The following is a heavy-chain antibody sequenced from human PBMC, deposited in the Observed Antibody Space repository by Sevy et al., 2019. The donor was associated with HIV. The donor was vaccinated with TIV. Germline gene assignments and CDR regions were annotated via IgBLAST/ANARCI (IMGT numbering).Heavy chain of an antibody. D-gene: IGHD3-16*02. V-gene: IGHV1-69*13. CDR3: ARGGDDYVWGSYPNYYYYGMDV. CDR1: GGTFGSYA. J-gene: IGHJ6*02. CDR2: IIPIFGTA. Sequence: ASVKVSCKAFGGTFGSYAISWVRQAPGQGLEWMGGIIPIFGTANYAQKFQGRVTITADESTSTAYMELSSLRSEDTAVYYCARGGDDYVWGSYPNYYYYGMDVWGQGTTVTVSS.